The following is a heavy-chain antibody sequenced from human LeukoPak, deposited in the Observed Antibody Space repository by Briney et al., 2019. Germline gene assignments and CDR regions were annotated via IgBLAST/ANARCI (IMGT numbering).Heavy chain of an antibody. CDR2: IYYSGST. J-gene: IGHJ4*02. D-gene: IGHD6-19*01. CDR1: GGSISSSSYY. CDR3: AREGSSGWYEDY. Sequence: SETLSLTCTVSGGSISSSSYYWGWIRQPPGKGLEWIGSIYYSGSTYYNPSLKSRVTISVDTSKNQFSLKLNSVTAADTAVYYCAREGSSGWYEDYWGQGTLVTVSS. V-gene: IGHV4-39*07.